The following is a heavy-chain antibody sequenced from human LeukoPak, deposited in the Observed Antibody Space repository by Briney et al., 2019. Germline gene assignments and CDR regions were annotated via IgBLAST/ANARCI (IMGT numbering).Heavy chain of an antibody. Sequence: PGRCLRLSCAASGFSFNSFEMSWVRPAPGKGLEWVSYISSSGSTIYYADSVKGRFTISRDNAKNSLYLQMNSLRAEDTAVYYCARGWYNSGYYCDYWGQGTLVTVSS. V-gene: IGHV3-48*03. D-gene: IGHD6-19*01. CDR3: ARGWYNSGYYCDY. J-gene: IGHJ4*02. CDR1: GFSFNSFE. CDR2: ISSSGSTI.